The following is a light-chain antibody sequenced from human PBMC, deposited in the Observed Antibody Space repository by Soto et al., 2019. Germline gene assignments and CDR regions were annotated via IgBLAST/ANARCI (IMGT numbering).Light chain of an antibody. CDR3: MQALQTPIT. CDR2: LGS. J-gene: IGKJ5*01. CDR1: QSLLHSNGYNY. V-gene: IGKV2-28*01. Sequence: DIVMTQSPLSLPVTPGEPASISCRSSQSLLHSNGYNYLDWYLQKPGQSPQLLIYLGSNRASWVPDRFSGSGSGTDFTLKIGRVEAEDVGVYYCMQALQTPITFAQGTRLEIK.